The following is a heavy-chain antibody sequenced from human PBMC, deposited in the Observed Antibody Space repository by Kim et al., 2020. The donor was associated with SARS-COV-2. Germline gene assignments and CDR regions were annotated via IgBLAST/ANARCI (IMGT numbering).Heavy chain of an antibody. J-gene: IGHJ6*02. Sequence: GGSLRLSCAASGFTFSSYAMSWVRQAPGKGLEWVSAISGSGGSTYYADSVKGRFTISRDNSKNTLYLQMNSLRAEDTAVYYCAKRGGESGYDYWNPLSYGMDVWGQGTTVTVSS. D-gene: IGHD5-12*01. V-gene: IGHV3-23*01. CDR2: ISGSGGST. CDR1: GFTFSSYA. CDR3: AKRGGESGYDYWNPLSYGMDV.